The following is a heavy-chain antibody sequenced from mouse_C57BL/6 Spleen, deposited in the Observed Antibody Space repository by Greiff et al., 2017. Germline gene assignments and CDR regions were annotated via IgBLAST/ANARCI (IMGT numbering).Heavy chain of an antibody. J-gene: IGHJ2*01. CDR1: GYAFTNYL. V-gene: IGHV1-54*01. Sequence: QVQLQQSGAELVRPGTSVKVSCKASGYAFTNYLIEWVKQRPGQGLEWIGVINPGSGGTNYNEKFKGKATLTADKSSSTAYMQLSSLTSDDSAVDFCARSYYSNYPFDYWGQGTTLTVSS. CDR3: ARSYYSNYPFDY. CDR2: INPGSGGT. D-gene: IGHD2-5*01.